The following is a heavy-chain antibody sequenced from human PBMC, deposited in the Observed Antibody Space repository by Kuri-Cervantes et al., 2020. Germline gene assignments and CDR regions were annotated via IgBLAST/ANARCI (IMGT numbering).Heavy chain of an antibody. Sequence: AVNVSCKASGYTSTGYYMHWVRQAPGQGLEWMGWINPNSGGTNYAQKFQGRVTMTRDTSISTAYMELSRLRSDDTAVYYCARGRIVVVPAVTMDVWGKGTTVTVSS. CDR2: INPNSGGT. CDR3: ARGRIVVVPAVTMDV. J-gene: IGHJ6*03. CDR1: GYTSTGYY. D-gene: IGHD2-2*01. V-gene: IGHV1-2*02.